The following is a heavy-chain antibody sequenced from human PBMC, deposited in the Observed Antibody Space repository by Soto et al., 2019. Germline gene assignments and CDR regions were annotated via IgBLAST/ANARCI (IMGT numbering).Heavy chain of an antibody. D-gene: IGHD3-3*01. CDR1: GGSISSSSYY. J-gene: IGHJ6*02. CDR3: ARLPPTYYDFWSGYPDYYYGMDV. Sequence: PSETLSLTCTVSGGSISSSSYYWGWIRQPPGEVLEWIGSIYYSGSTYYNPSLKSRVTISVDTSKNQFSLKLSSVTAADTAVYYCARLPPTYYDFWSGYPDYYYGMDVWRQGTPVTVSS. V-gene: IGHV4-39*01. CDR2: IYYSGST.